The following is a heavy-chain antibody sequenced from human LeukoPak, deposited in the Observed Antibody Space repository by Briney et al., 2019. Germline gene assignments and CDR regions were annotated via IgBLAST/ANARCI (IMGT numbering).Heavy chain of an antibody. D-gene: IGHD2-15*01. CDR3: VSLLLGFCIGNDCPFDY. CDR2: IYPGDSET. J-gene: IGHJ4*02. V-gene: IGHV5-51*01. Sequence: GESLKISCQGSGYSFTNYWSAWVRQMPGKDLEWMGIIYPGDSETRYNPSFQAQASITATKSISTPYLHWSSMNTSDTATYYCVSLLLGFCIGNDCPFDYWGEGTLVTASS. CDR1: GYSFTNYW.